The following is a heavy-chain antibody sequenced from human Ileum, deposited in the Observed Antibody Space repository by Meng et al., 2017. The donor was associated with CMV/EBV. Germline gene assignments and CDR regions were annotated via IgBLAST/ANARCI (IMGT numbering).Heavy chain of an antibody. J-gene: IGHJ4*02. CDR1: GGYLTDYY. CDR2: INYSEST. D-gene: IGHD3-10*01. V-gene: IGHV4-34*01. CDR3: ARRVGSGKYYFDY. Sequence: CAVSGGYLTDYYCSWIRQPPGKGLEWIGEINYSESTNYNPSLKSRVTISVDMSKNQCSLKLRSATAADSGVYYCARRVGSGKYYFDYWSQGTLVTVSS.